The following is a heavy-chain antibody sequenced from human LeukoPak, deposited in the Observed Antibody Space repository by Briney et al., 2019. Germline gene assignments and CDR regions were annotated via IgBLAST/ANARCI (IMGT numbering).Heavy chain of an antibody. Sequence: ASVKVSCKASGYTFTGYYMHWVQQAPGQGLEWMGWINPNSGGTNYAQKFQGRVTMTRDTSISTAYMELSRMRSDDTAVYYCARGAYSSSPLPRGDDAFDIWGQGTMVTVSS. J-gene: IGHJ3*02. CDR1: GYTFTGYY. D-gene: IGHD6-6*01. CDR2: INPNSGGT. V-gene: IGHV1-2*02. CDR3: ARGAYSSSPLPRGDDAFDI.